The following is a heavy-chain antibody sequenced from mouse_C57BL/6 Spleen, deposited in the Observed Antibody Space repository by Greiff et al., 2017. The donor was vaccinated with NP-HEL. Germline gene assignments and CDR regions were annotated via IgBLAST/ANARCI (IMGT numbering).Heavy chain of an antibody. D-gene: IGHD2-3*01. V-gene: IGHV1-42*01. J-gene: IGHJ2*01. Sequence: EVQLQQSGPELVKPGASVKISCKASGYSFTGYYMNWVKQSPEKSLEWIGEINPSTGGTTYNQKFKAKATLTVDKSSSTAYMQLKSLTSEDSAVYYCARNDVFDYWGQGTTLTVSS. CDR1: GYSFTGYY. CDR3: ARNDVFDY. CDR2: INPSTGGT.